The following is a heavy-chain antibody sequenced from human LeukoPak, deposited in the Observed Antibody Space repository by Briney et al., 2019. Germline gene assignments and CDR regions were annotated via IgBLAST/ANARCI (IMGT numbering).Heavy chain of an antibody. CDR1: GYTFTGYY. Sequence: ASVKVSCKASGYTFTGYYMHWVRQAPGQGLEWMGWINPNSGGTNYAQKFQGRVTMTRDTSFSTAYMELSRLRSDDTAVYYCARVFIAAAGTDYWGQGTLVTVSS. V-gene: IGHV1-2*02. J-gene: IGHJ4*02. CDR3: ARVFIAAAGTDY. D-gene: IGHD6-13*01. CDR2: INPNSGGT.